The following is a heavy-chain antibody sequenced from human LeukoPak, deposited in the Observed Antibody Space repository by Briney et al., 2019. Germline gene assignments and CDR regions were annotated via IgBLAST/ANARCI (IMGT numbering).Heavy chain of an antibody. CDR3: AKDPNGDYIGAFDF. Sequence: GGSLRLSCAASGFTPSRYAMIWVRQAPEKGLEWVSAITGSGRGTYYADSVKGRFTIPRDNSKNTLYLQMNTLRAEDTAVYYCAKDPNGDYIGAFDFWGRGTMVTVSS. CDR1: GFTPSRYA. J-gene: IGHJ3*01. V-gene: IGHV3-23*01. D-gene: IGHD4-17*01. CDR2: ITGSGRGT.